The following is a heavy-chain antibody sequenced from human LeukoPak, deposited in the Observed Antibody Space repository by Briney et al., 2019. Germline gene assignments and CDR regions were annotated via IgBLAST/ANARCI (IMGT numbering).Heavy chain of an antibody. V-gene: IGHV4-59*01. Sequence: SETLSLTCTVSGGSTSSYYWSWIRQPPGKGLEWIGYIYYSGSTNYNPSLKSRVTISVDTSKNQFSLKLSSVTAADTAVYYCARDTLYYGMDVWGQGTTVTVSS. CDR3: ARDTLYYGMDV. CDR2: IYYSGST. J-gene: IGHJ6*02. CDR1: GGSTSSYY.